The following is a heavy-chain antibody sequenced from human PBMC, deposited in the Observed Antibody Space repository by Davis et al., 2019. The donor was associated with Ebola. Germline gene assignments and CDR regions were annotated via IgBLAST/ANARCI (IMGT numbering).Heavy chain of an antibody. CDR1: GGSFSGYY. CDR2: INHSGST. D-gene: IGHD5-18*01. CDR3: ARGYTAMVNYYYYYGMDV. J-gene: IGHJ6*02. Sequence: PSETLSLTCAVYGGSFSGYYWSWIRQPPGKGLEWIGEINHSGSTNYNPSLKSRVTISVDTSKNQFSLKLSSVTAADTAVYYCARGYTAMVNYYYYYGMDVWGQGTTVTVSS. V-gene: IGHV4-34*01.